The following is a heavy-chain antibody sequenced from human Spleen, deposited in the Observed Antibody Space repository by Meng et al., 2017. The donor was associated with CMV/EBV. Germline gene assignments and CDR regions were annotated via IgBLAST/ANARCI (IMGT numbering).Heavy chain of an antibody. CDR1: GGSFSGYS. J-gene: IGHJ4*02. CDR2: INHSGST. V-gene: IGHV4-34*01. D-gene: IGHD2-2*01. Sequence: SETLSLTCGVDGGSFSGYSWTWIRQPPGRGLEWIGEINHSGSTNYNPSLESRVSISADTSKNQFSLKLTSLTAADTAVYYCARGRVPAATYYFDYWGQGTLVTVSS. CDR3: ARGRVPAATYYFDY.